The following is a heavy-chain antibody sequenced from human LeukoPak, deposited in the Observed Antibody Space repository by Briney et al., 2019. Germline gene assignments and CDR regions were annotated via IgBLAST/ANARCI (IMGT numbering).Heavy chain of an antibody. Sequence: TGESLKISCKGSGYIFSTYWIGWVRRLPGKGLEWMGIIYPGDSVTRYSPSFQGQVAISAHKSIRTAFLHWSSLNASPTAKHYWARPGYCSTPSCSAIVDWGQGTLVTVSS. J-gene: IGHJ4*02. CDR3: ARPGYCSTPSCSAIVD. CDR1: GYIFSTYW. D-gene: IGHD2-2*01. CDR2: IYPGDSVT. V-gene: IGHV5-51*01.